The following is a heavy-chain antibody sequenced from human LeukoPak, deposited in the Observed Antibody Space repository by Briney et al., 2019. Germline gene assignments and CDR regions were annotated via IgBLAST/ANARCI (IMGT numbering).Heavy chain of an antibody. CDR2: IYYSGST. D-gene: IGHD1-26*01. Sequence: PSETLSLTCTVSGGSISSSSYYWGWIRQPPGKGLEWIGSIYYSGSTYYNPSLKSRVTISVDTSKNQFSLKLSSVTAADTAVYYCARVESGSYYGYGGQGTLVTVSS. V-gene: IGHV4-39*07. CDR1: GGSISSSSYY. J-gene: IGHJ4*02. CDR3: ARVESGSYYGY.